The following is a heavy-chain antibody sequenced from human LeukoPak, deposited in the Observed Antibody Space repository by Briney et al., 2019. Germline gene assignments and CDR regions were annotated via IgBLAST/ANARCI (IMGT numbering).Heavy chain of an antibody. CDR2: IYSGGST. CDR1: GFSVSNNY. V-gene: IGHV3-53*01. J-gene: IGHJ4*02. D-gene: IGHD3-10*01. CDR3: AKGDGSGSYYSLYYFDY. Sequence: GGSLRLSCAPSGFSVSNNYMSWVRQAPGKGLEWVSVIYSGGSTYYADSVKGRFTISRDNSKNTLYLQMNSLRAEDTAVYYCAKGDGSGSYYSLYYFDYWGQGTLVTVSS.